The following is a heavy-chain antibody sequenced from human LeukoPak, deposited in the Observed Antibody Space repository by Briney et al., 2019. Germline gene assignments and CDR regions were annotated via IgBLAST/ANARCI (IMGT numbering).Heavy chain of an antibody. CDR1: GYTFTSYG. Sequence: EASVKVSCKASGYTFTSYGISWVRQAPGQGLEWMGWISAYNGNTNYAQTLQGRVTMTTDTSTSTAYMELRSLRSDDTAVYYCAGTYYELDITSGFDPWGQGTLVTVSS. J-gene: IGHJ5*02. D-gene: IGHD3-22*01. V-gene: IGHV1-18*01. CDR3: AGTYYELDITSGFDP. CDR2: ISAYNGNT.